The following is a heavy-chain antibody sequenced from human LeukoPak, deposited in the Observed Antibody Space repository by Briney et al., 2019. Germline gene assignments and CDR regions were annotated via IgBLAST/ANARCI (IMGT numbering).Heavy chain of an antibody. CDR3: ARFYFPEEHDRAWYEAH. CDR2: IRYDETNK. Sequence: GGSLRLSCAASGFTFTNYDIYWVRQAPGKGLERVPCIRYDETNKYYADSVKGRFTISRDNAMNTVFLQMKSLRADDTGTYYCARFYFPEEHDRAWYEAHWGQGVLVTVS. CDR1: GFTFTNYD. V-gene: IGHV3-30*02. J-gene: IGHJ4*02. D-gene: IGHD6-19*01.